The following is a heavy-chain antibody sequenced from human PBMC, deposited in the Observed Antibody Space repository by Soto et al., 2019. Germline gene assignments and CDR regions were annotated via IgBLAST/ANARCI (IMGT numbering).Heavy chain of an antibody. Sequence: SETLSLTCTLSGASISDNYWSWIRQPPGKGLEWIGYIFYSGSTNYNPPLESRVTISIDTPKNQFSLRLNSVTAADTAVYYCARIDPPLMLAWFDPWGQGTLVTVSS. V-gene: IGHV4-59*01. J-gene: IGHJ5*02. CDR1: GASISDNY. D-gene: IGHD2-8*01. CDR2: IFYSGST. CDR3: ARIDPPLMLAWFDP.